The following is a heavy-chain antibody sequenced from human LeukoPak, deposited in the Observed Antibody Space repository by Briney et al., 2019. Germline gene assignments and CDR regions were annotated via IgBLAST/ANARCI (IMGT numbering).Heavy chain of an antibody. CDR1: GFTFSSYA. V-gene: IGHV3-30-3*01. J-gene: IGHJ4*02. CDR2: ISYDGSNK. CDR3: ARDVKVY. Sequence: GRSLRLSCAASGFTFSSYAMHWVRQAPGKGLEWVAVISYDGSNKYYADSVKGRFTISRDNSKNTLYLQMSSLRAEDTAVYYCARDVKVYWGQGTLVTVSS.